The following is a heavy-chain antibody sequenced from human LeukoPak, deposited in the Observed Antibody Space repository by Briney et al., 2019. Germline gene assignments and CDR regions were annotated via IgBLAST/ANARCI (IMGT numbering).Heavy chain of an antibody. CDR2: TYYRSKWYN. Sequence: SQTLSLTCAISGDSVSSNSAAWNWIRQSPSRGLEWLGRTYYRSKWYNDYAVSVKSRITINPDTSKNQFSLQLNSVTPEDTAVYYCARDGGYSGYDRPHFDYWGQGTLVTVSS. J-gene: IGHJ4*02. D-gene: IGHD5-12*01. V-gene: IGHV6-1*01. CDR1: GDSVSSNSAA. CDR3: ARDGGYSGYDRPHFDY.